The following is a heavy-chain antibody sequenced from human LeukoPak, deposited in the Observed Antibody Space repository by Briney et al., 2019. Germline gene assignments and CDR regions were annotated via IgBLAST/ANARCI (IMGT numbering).Heavy chain of an antibody. Sequence: GGSLRLSCAASGFTFSNYWLHWVRQAPGKGLVWVSRIDANAKTTSYADSVKGRFTISTDNAKKTLYLQMNSLRVEDTAVYYCARDGYSYGYYFDYWGQGTLVTVSS. CDR2: IDANAKTT. J-gene: IGHJ4*02. V-gene: IGHV3-74*01. D-gene: IGHD5-18*01. CDR3: ARDGYSYGYYFDY. CDR1: GFTFSNYW.